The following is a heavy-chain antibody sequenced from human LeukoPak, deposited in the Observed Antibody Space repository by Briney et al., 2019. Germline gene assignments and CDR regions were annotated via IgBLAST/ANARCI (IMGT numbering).Heavy chain of an antibody. Sequence: ASVTVACKASGGTFSSYAISWVRQAPGQGLEWMGGIIPIFGTANYAQKFQGRVTITADESTSTAYMELSSLRAQDTAVYYCARGHSGSYYDSDFDYWGQGTLVTVSS. J-gene: IGHJ4*02. CDR2: IIPIFGTA. CDR1: GGTFSSYA. D-gene: IGHD1-26*01. CDR3: ARGHSGSYYDSDFDY. V-gene: IGHV1-69*13.